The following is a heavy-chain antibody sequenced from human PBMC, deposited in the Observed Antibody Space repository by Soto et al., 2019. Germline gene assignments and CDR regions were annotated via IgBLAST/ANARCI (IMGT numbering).Heavy chain of an antibody. J-gene: IGHJ4*02. V-gene: IGHV3-30*03. CDR3: VLGYYYGSGSEYYFDY. CDR1: GFTFSSYG. Sequence: QVQLVESGGGVVQPGRSLRLSCAASGFTFSSYGMHWVRQAPGKGLEWVAVISYDGSNKYYADSVKGRFTISRDNSKNTLYLQMNSLRAEDTAVYYCVLGYYYGSGSEYYFDYWGQGTLVTVSS. D-gene: IGHD3-10*01. CDR2: ISYDGSNK.